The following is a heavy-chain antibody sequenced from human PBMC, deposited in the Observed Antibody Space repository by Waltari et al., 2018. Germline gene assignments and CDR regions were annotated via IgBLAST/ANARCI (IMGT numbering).Heavy chain of an antibody. CDR2: INAGNGDT. V-gene: IGHV1-3*01. J-gene: IGHJ4*02. CDR1: GYTLTSYE. D-gene: IGHD3-22*01. Sequence: KASGYTLTSYEMHWVRQAPGQRLEWMGWINAGNGDTKYSQKFQGRVTLSRDTSASTAYMDLSSLRSEDTAIYYCARQSFYYDSSGSPPPDYWGQGTLVTVSS. CDR3: ARQSFYYDSSGSPPPDY.